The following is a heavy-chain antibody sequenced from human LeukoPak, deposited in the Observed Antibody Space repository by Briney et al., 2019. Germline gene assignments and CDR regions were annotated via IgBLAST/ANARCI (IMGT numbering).Heavy chain of an antibody. J-gene: IGHJ4*02. Sequence: GGPLSLSCAASGFTFSSYSMSWVRQAPGKGLEWVSSIRRSSSSIFCADSLKGQFTISRDNANNSLYLQMNSLRAEDTAVNYCARDIGYSYGYFDYWGQGTLVTVSS. CDR2: IRRSSSSI. V-gene: IGHV3-21*01. D-gene: IGHD5-18*01. CDR1: GFTFSSYS. CDR3: ARDIGYSYGYFDY.